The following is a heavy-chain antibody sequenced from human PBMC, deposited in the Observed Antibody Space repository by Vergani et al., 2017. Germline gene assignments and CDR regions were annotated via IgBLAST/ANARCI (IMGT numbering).Heavy chain of an antibody. CDR2: ISAYNGNT. J-gene: IGHJ3*02. Sequence: QVQLVQSGAEVKKPGASVKVSCKASGYTFTSYGISWVRQAPGQGLEWMGWISAYNGNTYYAQKLQGRVTMTPDTSTSTAYMELSSLRSEDTAVYYCARDAVYCGGDCYSSFGAFDIWGQGTMVTVSS. D-gene: IGHD2-21*02. V-gene: IGHV1-18*04. CDR3: ARDAVYCGGDCYSSFGAFDI. CDR1: GYTFTSYG.